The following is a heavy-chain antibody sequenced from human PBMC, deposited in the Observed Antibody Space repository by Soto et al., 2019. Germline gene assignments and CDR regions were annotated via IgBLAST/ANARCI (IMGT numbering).Heavy chain of an antibody. CDR1: GGTLNNYA. J-gene: IGHJ4*02. CDR2: ILPVSAPP. Sequence: SVKVSCKASGGTLNNYAINWARQAPGQGLEWMGGILPVSAPPDYAQKFQGRVSITADHSTSTVYMELSRLKSDDTAVYFCATDSNYDVSNSFWGQGTLVTV. CDR3: ATDSNYDVSNSF. V-gene: IGHV1-69*13. D-gene: IGHD3-3*01.